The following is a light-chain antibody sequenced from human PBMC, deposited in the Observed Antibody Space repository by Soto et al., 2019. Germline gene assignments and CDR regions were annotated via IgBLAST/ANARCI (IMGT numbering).Light chain of an antibody. J-gene: IGKJ2*02. CDR3: QQSYSSPCT. Sequence: DLQMTQSPFSLSASVGDRVTITCRASQSIGINLNWYQQKPGKAPKLLIYAASSLKSGVPPRFSGSGSGTDFTLTISSLQPEDFATYYCQQSYSSPCTFGQGTILEIK. CDR1: QSIGIN. V-gene: IGKV1-39*01. CDR2: AAS.